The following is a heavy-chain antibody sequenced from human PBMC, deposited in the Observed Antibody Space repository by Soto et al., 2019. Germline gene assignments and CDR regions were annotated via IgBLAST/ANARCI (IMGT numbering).Heavy chain of an antibody. D-gene: IGHD6-19*01. Sequence: QITLKESGPTLVKPTQTLTLTCTFSGFPLSTSGVGVGWIRQRPGKALEWLAVIYWNDDKRYSPSLKSRVTITKDTSKNQVVLTMTNMDRADTATYSCAHAGAVALGTYGMDVWGQGTTVTVSS. V-gene: IGHV2-5*01. CDR3: AHAGAVALGTYGMDV. J-gene: IGHJ6*02. CDR1: GFPLSTSGVG. CDR2: IYWNDDK.